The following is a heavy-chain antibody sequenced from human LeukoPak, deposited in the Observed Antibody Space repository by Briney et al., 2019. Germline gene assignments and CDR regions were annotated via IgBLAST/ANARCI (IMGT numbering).Heavy chain of an antibody. D-gene: IGHD2-15*01. CDR1: GFTLSSYA. CDR3: ARDDSTDREYFDF. V-gene: IGHV3-48*01. CDR2: ISPNGRTS. Sequence: GGSLRLSCAASGFTLSSYAMIWVRQAPGKGLEWVSYISPNGRTSYYADSLKGRFTVSRDNARNSQSLQLNSLRAEDTATYYCARDDSTDREYFDFWGQGSLVTVSS. J-gene: IGHJ4*02.